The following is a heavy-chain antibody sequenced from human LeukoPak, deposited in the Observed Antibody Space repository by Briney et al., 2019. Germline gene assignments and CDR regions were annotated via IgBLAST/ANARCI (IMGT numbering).Heavy chain of an antibody. CDR2: ISSSGSTI. V-gene: IGHV3-23*01. CDR3: AKVERIAPAAYNWFDP. J-gene: IGHJ5*02. Sequence: GGSLRLSCAASGFTFSSCAMSWVRQAPGKGLEWVSYISSSGSTIYYADSVKGRFTISRDNSKNTLYLQMNSLRAEDTAVYYCAKVERIAPAAYNWFDPWGQGTLVTVSS. D-gene: IGHD2-2*01. CDR1: GFTFSSCA.